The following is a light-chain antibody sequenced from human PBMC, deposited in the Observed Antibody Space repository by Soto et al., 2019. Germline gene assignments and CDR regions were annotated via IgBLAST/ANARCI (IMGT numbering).Light chain of an antibody. J-gene: IGLJ1*01. CDR2: EVS. V-gene: IGLV2-8*01. CDR1: SSDIGGYHY. CDR3: SSYAGSNNLGV. Sequence: SALTQPPSASGSPGQSVTISRAATSSDIGGYHYVSWYQQYPGKAPKLMIYEVSKRPSGVADRFSGSKSGNTASLTVSGLQAEDEADYYCSSYAGSNNLGVFGTGTKVTVL.